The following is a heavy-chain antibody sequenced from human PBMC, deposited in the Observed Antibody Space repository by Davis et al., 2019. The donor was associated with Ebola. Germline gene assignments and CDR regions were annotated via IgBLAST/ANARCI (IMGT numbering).Heavy chain of an antibody. CDR2: IIPLFGTP. V-gene: IGHV1-69*13. CDR3: STHGGYDYVWGTWDS. Sequence: AASVKVSCKASGGIFRNFAISWVRQAPGQGLEGLGVIIPLFGTPNYAHKFRGRVTITADESTSTAYLELSSLRHEDTAIYYCSTHGGYDYVWGTWDSWGQGTLVTVSS. CDR1: GGIFRNFA. J-gene: IGHJ4*02. D-gene: IGHD3-16*01.